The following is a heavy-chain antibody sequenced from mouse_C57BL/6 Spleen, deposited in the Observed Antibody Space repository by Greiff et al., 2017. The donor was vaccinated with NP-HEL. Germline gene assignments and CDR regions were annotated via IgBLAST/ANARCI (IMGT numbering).Heavy chain of an antibody. CDR3: TTCKGFDY. J-gene: IGHJ2*01. V-gene: IGHV14-4*01. CDR2: IDPENGDT. CDR1: GFNFTDDY. Sequence: EVQLQQSGAELVRPGASVKLSCTASGFNFTDDYMHWVKQRPEQGLEWIGWIDPENGDTEYASKFQGKATITADTSSNTAYLQLSSLTSEDTAVYYCTTCKGFDYWGQGTTLTVSS.